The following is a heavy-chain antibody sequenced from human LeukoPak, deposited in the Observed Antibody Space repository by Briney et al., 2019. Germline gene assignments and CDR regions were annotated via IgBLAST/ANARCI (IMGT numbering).Heavy chain of an antibody. CDR1: GFTFRSYA. J-gene: IGHJ4*02. Sequence: PGGSLRLSCAASGFTFRSYAMNWVRQAPGKGLERVSAVSGSGGSTYYADSVKGRFTISRANSKNTLYLQMNSLRAEDTAVYYCAVCSGWFESVFDYWGQGTLVTVSS. V-gene: IGHV3-23*01. CDR3: AVCSGWFESVFDY. D-gene: IGHD6-19*01. CDR2: VSGSGGST.